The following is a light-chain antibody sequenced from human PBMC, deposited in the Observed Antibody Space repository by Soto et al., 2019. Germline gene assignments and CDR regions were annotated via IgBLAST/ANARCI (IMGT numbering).Light chain of an antibody. Sequence: DIQITQSPSSLSASVGDRVAITCLSSQAIGNDLGWYQQRPGKAPNRLIYAASRLQSGVSSRFSGSGSGTEFTLTISSLQPEDFATYYCLQHNSYPRAFGAGTKVDIK. V-gene: IGKV1-17*01. CDR3: LQHNSYPRA. CDR1: QAIGND. J-gene: IGKJ4*01. CDR2: AAS.